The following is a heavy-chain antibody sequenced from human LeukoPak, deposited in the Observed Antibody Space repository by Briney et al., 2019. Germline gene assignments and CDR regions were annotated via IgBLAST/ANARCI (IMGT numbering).Heavy chain of an antibody. CDR2: MNPNSGNT. Sequence: ASVKVSCKASGYTFTSYDINWVRQATGQGLEWMGWMNPNSGNTGYAQKFQGRVTITRNTSISTAYMELSSLRSEDTAVYYCARGHDSDIVVVVVARNYYYYMDVWGKGTTVTVSS. J-gene: IGHJ6*03. CDR3: ARGHDSDIVVVVVARNYYYYMDV. D-gene: IGHD2-15*01. V-gene: IGHV1-8*03. CDR1: GYTFTSYD.